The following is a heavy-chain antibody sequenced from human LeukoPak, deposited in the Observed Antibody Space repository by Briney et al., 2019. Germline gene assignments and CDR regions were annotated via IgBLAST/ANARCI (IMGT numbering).Heavy chain of an antibody. Sequence: GGSLRLSCAASGFTLSTNYMNWVRQAPGKGLEWVSVIYIGGTTYYADPVQGRFTISRDNSKNEVDLQVNSLRAEDTAVYYCARSYSGSLNWFDPWGQGTLVTVSS. CDR2: IYIGGTT. D-gene: IGHD1-26*01. CDR3: ARSYSGSLNWFDP. CDR1: GFTLSTNY. J-gene: IGHJ5*02. V-gene: IGHV3-53*01.